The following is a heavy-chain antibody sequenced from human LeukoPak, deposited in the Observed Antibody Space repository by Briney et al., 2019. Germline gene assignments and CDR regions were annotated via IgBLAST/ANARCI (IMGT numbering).Heavy chain of an antibody. J-gene: IGHJ4*02. V-gene: IGHV3-23*01. CDR2: MSGNGGRT. CDR3: AKSIMGTEGRLDY. CDR1: GFTFSTYA. Sequence: QPGGSLRLSCAASGFTFSTYAMSWVRQAPGKGLEWVSLMSGNGGRTNYADSVKGRFTIFRDTSRNTVYLQMNSLRADDTAVYYCAKSIMGTEGRLDYWGQGTLVTVSS. D-gene: IGHD1/OR15-1a*01.